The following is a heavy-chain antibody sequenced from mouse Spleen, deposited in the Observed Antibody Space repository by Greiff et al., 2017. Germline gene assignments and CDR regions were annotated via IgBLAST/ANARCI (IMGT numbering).Heavy chain of an antibody. CDR1: GYTFTSYW. CDR2: IYPGSGST. J-gene: IGHJ2*01. D-gene: IGHD1-1*01. CDR3: AREHYYGNDY. V-gene: IGHV1-55*01. Sequence: VQLVESGAELVKPGASVKMSCKASGYTFTSYWITWVKQRPGQGLEWIGDIYPGSGSTNYNEKFKSKATLTVDTSSSTAYMQLSSLTSEDSAVYYCAREHYYGNDYWGQGTTLTVSS.